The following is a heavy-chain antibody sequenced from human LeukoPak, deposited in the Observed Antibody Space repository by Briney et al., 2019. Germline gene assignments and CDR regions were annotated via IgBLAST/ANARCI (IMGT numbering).Heavy chain of an antibody. CDR2: ICDSGGRT. CDR1: GITLSNYG. CDR3: AKRGVVIRVILVGFHKEAYYFDS. Sequence: GGSLRLSCAVSGITLSNYGMSWVRQAPGKGLEWVAGICDSGGRTNYADSVKGRFTISRDNPKNTVYLQMNSLRPEDTAVYFCAKRGVVIRVILVGFHKEAYYFDSWGQGALVTVSS. J-gene: IGHJ4*02. D-gene: IGHD3-22*01. V-gene: IGHV3-23*01.